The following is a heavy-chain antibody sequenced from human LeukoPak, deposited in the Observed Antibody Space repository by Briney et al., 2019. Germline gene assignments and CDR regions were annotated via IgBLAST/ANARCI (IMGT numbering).Heavy chain of an antibody. CDR1: GFTFSSYW. CDR2: IKQDGIEK. CDR3: ARVVVGLRGSGSYTVPYYYYYMDV. D-gene: IGHD3-10*01. J-gene: IGHJ6*03. V-gene: IGHV3-7*01. Sequence: GGSLRLSCAASGFTFSSYWMSWVRQAPGKGLEWVANIKQDGIEKYYVDSVKGRFTISRDNAKNSLCLQMNSLRAEDTAVYYCARVVVGLRGSGSYTVPYYYYYMDVWGKGTTVTVSS.